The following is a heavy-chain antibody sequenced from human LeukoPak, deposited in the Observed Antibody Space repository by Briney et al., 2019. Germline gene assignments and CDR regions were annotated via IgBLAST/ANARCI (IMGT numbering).Heavy chain of an antibody. CDR2: IHYSGST. CDR1: AGSVTPYY. J-gene: IGHJ4*02. CDR3: ARSDSGSIPPLDY. D-gene: IGHD2-2*01. Sequence: PTETLSLTCTVSAGSVTPYYWSWIRQPPGKGLEWLGHIHYSGSTQYNPSLRSRVTLSVDTSKNQFSLKVTSVTAADTAIYYCARSDSGSIPPLDYWGQGTLVTV. V-gene: IGHV4-59*02.